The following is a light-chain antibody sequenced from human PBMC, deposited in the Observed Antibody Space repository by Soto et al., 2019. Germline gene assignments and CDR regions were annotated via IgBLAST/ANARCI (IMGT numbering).Light chain of an antibody. CDR1: SADVGRFDY. V-gene: IGLV2-11*01. CDR2: DLT. J-gene: IGLJ3*02. CDR3: CAFGGVFGM. Sequence: QSVLTQPRSVSGSPGQSVTISCTGTSADVGRFDYVSWYQQHPGQAPKLIISDLTQRPSGVPHRFSGSRSGNTASLSISGLRPEDEADYYCCAFGGVFGMFGGGTKVTVL.